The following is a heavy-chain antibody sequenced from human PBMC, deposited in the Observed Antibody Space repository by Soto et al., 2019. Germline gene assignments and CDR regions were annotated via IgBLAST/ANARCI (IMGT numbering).Heavy chain of an antibody. CDR3: ARGIWVFNWFEP. V-gene: IGHV4-34*01. Sequence: XETLSLTCAFYVGSFSGYYWSCIRQPPGKWLEWIGEINHSGSTNYNPSLKSRVTISVDTSKNQFSLKLSSVTAADTAVYYCARGIWVFNWFEPWGQGTLFIVSS. D-gene: IGHD2-21*01. J-gene: IGHJ5*02. CDR1: VGSFSGYY. CDR2: INHSGST.